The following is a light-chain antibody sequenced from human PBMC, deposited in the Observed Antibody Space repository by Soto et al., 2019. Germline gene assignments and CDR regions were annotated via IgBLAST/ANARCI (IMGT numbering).Light chain of an antibody. CDR3: GSWDSSLSAYV. CDR2: DDD. CDR1: ISNMGGNS. V-gene: IGLV1-51*01. Sequence: QSMLTQPPSLSAAPGPKVTISCSGSISNMGGNSVSWYQQLPVTAPKLLIYDDDKRPSGIPDRFSGSKSGTSATLGITGFQTGDEADYYCGSWDSSLSAYVFATGTKVTVL. J-gene: IGLJ1*01.